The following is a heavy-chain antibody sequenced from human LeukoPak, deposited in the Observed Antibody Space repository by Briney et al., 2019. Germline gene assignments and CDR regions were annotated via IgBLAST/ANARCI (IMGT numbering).Heavy chain of an antibody. CDR1: GFTFSTYG. CDR2: ISASGRST. CDR3: AKDGLTGYYAAWFDS. Sequence: GGSLRLSCAASGFTFSTYGLSWVRQAPGKGLEWVSAISASGRSTYYADSVKGRFTISKDNSKNAAFLHMNSLRAEDTGVYYCAKDGLTGYYAAWFDSWGQGTLVTVSS. D-gene: IGHD3-9*01. V-gene: IGHV3-23*01. J-gene: IGHJ5*01.